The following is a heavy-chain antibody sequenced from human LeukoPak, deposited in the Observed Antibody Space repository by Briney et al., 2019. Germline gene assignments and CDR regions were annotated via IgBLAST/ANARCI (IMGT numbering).Heavy chain of an antibody. Sequence: PGRSLRLSCAASGFTFSSYGMHWVRQAPGKGLEWVAVISYDGSNKYYADSVKGRFTISRDNSKNTLYLQMNSLRAEDTAVYYCAGGQGWHFHLWGRGTLITVSS. J-gene: IGHJ2*01. D-gene: IGHD2-15*01. V-gene: IGHV3-30*03. CDR1: GFTFSSYG. CDR2: ISYDGSNK. CDR3: AGGQGWHFHL.